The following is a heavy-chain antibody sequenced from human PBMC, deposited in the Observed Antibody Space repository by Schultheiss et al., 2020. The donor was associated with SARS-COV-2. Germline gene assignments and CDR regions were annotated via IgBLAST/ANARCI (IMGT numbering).Heavy chain of an antibody. CDR1: GFTFSSYS. CDR2: ISSSSSYI. V-gene: IGHV3-21*01. D-gene: IGHD6-6*01. Sequence: GESLKISCAASGFTFSSYSMNWVRQAPGKGLEWVSSISSSSSYIYYADSVKGRFTISRDNAKNSLYLQMNSLRAEDTAVYYCAREEAAHHYYYYGMDVWGQGTTVTVSS. J-gene: IGHJ6*02. CDR3: AREEAAHHYYYYGMDV.